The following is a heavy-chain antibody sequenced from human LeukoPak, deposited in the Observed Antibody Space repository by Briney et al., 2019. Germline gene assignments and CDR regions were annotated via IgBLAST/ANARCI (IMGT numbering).Heavy chain of an antibody. CDR3: GREGWKETGEIDY. CDR1: GFIFSDYS. J-gene: IGHJ4*02. V-gene: IGHV3-21*01. Sequence: GGSLRLSCAVSGFIFSDYSMNWVRQAPGKGLEWVSSITTTTSYKFYADSVRGRFTISRDNAKNSLYLEMSRLRAEDTAGYYWGREGWKETGEIDYWGQGVLVTVSS. CDR2: ITTTTSYK. D-gene: IGHD1-1*01.